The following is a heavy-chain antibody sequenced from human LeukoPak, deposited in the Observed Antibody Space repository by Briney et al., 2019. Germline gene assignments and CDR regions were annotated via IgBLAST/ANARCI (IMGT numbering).Heavy chain of an antibody. Sequence: GGSLRLSCAASGFTFSSYAMSWVRQAPGKGLEWVSAITCDGGNTYYADSVKGRFTISTDNSKNTLYLQMNSLRGDESAANYCANPPPDSSRWLFGYWGHGTLVTVPS. J-gene: IGHJ4*01. CDR2: ITCDGGNT. V-gene: IGHV3-23*01. D-gene: IGHD6-13*01. CDR1: GFTFSSYA. CDR3: ANPPPDSSRWLFGY.